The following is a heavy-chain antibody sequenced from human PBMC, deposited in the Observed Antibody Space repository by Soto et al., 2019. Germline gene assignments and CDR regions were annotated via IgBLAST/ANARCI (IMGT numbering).Heavy chain of an antibody. D-gene: IGHD3-9*01. Sequence: SVKVSCKASGYTFTSYDINWVRQATVQGLEWVGWMNPNSGNTGYAQKFQGRVTMTRNTSISTAYMELSSLRSEDTAVYYCARTPRRLRYFDWLDYNWFDPWGQGTLVTVSS. CDR3: ARTPRRLRYFDWLDYNWFDP. CDR2: MNPNSGNT. J-gene: IGHJ5*02. CDR1: GYTFTSYD. V-gene: IGHV1-8*01.